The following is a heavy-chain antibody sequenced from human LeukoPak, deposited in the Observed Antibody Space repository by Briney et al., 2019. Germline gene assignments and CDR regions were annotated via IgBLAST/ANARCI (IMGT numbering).Heavy chain of an antibody. CDR3: ARYSGYQMYNWFDP. CDR2: ISYSGST. V-gene: IGHV4-39*01. CDR1: GGSITSRSHY. D-gene: IGHD5-12*01. J-gene: IGHJ5*02. Sequence: SSETLSLTCTVSGGSITSRSHYWGWIRQPPGKGLEWIGTISYSGSTHYNPSLKSRVTISVDTSKNQFSLRLNSVTAADTAVFYCARYSGYQMYNWFDPWGQGTLVTVSS.